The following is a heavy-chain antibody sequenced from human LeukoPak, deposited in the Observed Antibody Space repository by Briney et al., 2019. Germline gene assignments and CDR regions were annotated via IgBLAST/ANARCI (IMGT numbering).Heavy chain of an antibody. Sequence: PGGSLRLSCAASGFTFSTYWMHWVRQAPGKGLVWVSCINSDGSSTRYADSVKGRFTISRDNAKNTLYLQMSSLRAEDTAVYYCVRDISDAFDIWGQGTMVTVSS. J-gene: IGHJ3*02. CDR1: GFTFSTYW. CDR3: VRDISDAFDI. CDR2: INSDGSST. D-gene: IGHD3-9*01. V-gene: IGHV3-74*01.